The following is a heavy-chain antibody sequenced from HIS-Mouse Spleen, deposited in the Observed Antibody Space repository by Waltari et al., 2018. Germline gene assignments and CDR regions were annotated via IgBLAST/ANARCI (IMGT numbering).Heavy chain of an antibody. CDR2: INPTGGGP. J-gene: IGHJ4*02. Sequence: QVQLVQSGAEVKKPGASVKVSCKASGYTFTGYYMHWVRQAPGQGLEWMGLINPTGGGPNVAQKFQGRVTMTRDTSISTAYMELSRLRSDDTAVYYCARDQLGGFDYWGQGTLVTVSS. CDR1: GYTFTGYY. V-gene: IGHV1-2*02. D-gene: IGHD7-27*01. CDR3: ARDQLGGFDY.